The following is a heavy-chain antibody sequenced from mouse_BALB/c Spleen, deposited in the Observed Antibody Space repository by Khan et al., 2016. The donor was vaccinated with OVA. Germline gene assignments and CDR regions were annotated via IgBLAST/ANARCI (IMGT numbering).Heavy chain of an antibody. D-gene: IGHD2-1*01. CDR2: ISTYYGDA. CDR3: ARGSGNSWFAY. Sequence: QVQLQQSGAELVRPGVSVKISCKGSGYTFTDFAMHWVKQSHAKSLEWLGVISTYYGDADYNQKFKGKATMTVDKSSSTAYMELARLTSEDSAIYYCARGSGNSWFAYWGQGTLVTVSA. V-gene: IGHV1S137*01. J-gene: IGHJ3*01. CDR1: GYTFTDFA.